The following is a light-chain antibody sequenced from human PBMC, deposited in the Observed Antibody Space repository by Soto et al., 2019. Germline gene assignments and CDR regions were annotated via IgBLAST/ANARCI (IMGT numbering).Light chain of an antibody. J-gene: IGKJ1*01. CDR1: QSFSSW. Sequence: DIQLTQSPSTLSAAVGDRVTITCRARQSFSSWLAWYQQKPGKAPNLLIYKPSNLESWVPSRLRGSGSGKEVTLTIGSMQTYDFATYYCQKYNDFCLTSSHGNKVEIK. V-gene: IGKV1-5*03. CDR3: QKYNDFCLT. CDR2: KPS.